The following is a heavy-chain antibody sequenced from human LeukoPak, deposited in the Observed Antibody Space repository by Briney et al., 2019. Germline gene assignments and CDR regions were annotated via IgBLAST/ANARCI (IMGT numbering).Heavy chain of an antibody. Sequence: ASVKVSCKVSGYTLTELSMHWVRQAPGKGLEWMGGFDPEDDETMYAQKFQGRVTMTTDTSTSTAYMELRSLRSDDTAVYYCARGGSSGPLTLFYWGQGTLVTVSS. CDR3: ARGGSSGPLTLFY. CDR2: FDPEDDET. J-gene: IGHJ4*02. D-gene: IGHD6-19*01. CDR1: GYTLTELS. V-gene: IGHV1-24*01.